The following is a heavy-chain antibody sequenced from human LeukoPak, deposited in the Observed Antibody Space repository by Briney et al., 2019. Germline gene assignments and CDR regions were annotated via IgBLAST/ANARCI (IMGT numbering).Heavy chain of an antibody. CDR2: ISSSGSTI. D-gene: IGHD6-6*01. V-gene: IGHV3-11*01. J-gene: IGHJ6*03. CDR3: ARGGYSSSFGYYYYYMDV. CDR1: GFTFSDYY. Sequence: GGSLRLSCAASGFTFSDYYMSWIRQAPGKGLEWVSYISSSGSTIYYADSVKGRFTIPRDNAKNSLYLQMNSLRAEDTAVYYCARGGYSSSFGYYYYYMDVWGKGTTVTVSS.